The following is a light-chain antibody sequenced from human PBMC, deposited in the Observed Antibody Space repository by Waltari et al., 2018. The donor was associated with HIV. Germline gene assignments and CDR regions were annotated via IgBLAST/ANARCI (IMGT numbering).Light chain of an antibody. Sequence: DIQMTQSPSSLSASLGDRVTFTCRASQNVYTFLNWFQVKPGKTPRLLIYAASSLERGVPSRFSGSGSGTEFSLIINNLQADDFATYFCLQTFNTPLTFGPGT. CDR3: LQTFNTPLT. V-gene: IGKV1-39*01. J-gene: IGKJ3*01. CDR2: AAS. CDR1: QNVYTF.